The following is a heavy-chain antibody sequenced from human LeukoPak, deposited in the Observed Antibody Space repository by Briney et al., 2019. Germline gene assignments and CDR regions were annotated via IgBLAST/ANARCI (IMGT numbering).Heavy chain of an antibody. CDR1: GDSIISGGYY. Sequence: TLSLTCNVSGDSIISGGYYWSWIRQPPGKGLECIGYIYYTGTTHYTPSLKSRATISVDTSKNQFSLKLSSVTAADTAVYYWARRDHYGSGSALGGFDLWSQGTLVTVSS. V-gene: IGHV4-31*03. CDR2: IYYTGTT. D-gene: IGHD3-10*01. CDR3: ARRDHYGSGSALGGFDL. J-gene: IGHJ5*02.